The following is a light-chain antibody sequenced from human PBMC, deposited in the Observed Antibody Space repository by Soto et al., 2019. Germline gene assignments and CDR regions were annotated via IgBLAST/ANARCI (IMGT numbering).Light chain of an antibody. CDR1: QSVRSSH. Sequence: EIVLTQSPGTLSLSPGERATLSCRASQSVRSSHLAWYQQRPGQAPRLLIYDASNRATGIPARFSASGSGTDFTLPTSSLAPEDFAVYYCQQSSNWPQINFGKGTRLELK. CDR2: DAS. V-gene: IGKV3-11*01. J-gene: IGKJ5*01. CDR3: QQSSNWPQIN.